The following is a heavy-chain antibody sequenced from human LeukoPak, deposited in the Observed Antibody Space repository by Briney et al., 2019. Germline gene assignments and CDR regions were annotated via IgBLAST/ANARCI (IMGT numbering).Heavy chain of an antibody. CDR3: AKKWSRYYGSGSFDAFDI. D-gene: IGHD3-10*01. V-gene: IGHV3-66*01. J-gene: IGHJ3*02. CDR2: IYSGGFT. Sequence: PGGSLRLSCAASGFTISNNYIRWLRQAPGKGLEWVSHIYSGGFTQFAGSVRGRFTISRDNSKNTLYLQMNSLRAEDTAVYYCAKKWSRYYGSGSFDAFDIWGQGTMVTVSS. CDR1: GFTISNNY.